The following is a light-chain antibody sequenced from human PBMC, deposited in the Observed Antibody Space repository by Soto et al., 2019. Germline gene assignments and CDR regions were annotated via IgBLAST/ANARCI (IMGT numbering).Light chain of an antibody. V-gene: IGKV3-15*01. Sequence: EIVMTQSPATVSVSPLERATLSFMANQNIISNLAWYQQKPGQAPRLLIYGASTRATGVPARFSGSGSGTEFTLTISSLQSEDFEVYYCQQYNNWPITFGQGTRLEIK. CDR3: QQYNNWPIT. CDR2: GAS. CDR1: QNIISN. J-gene: IGKJ5*01.